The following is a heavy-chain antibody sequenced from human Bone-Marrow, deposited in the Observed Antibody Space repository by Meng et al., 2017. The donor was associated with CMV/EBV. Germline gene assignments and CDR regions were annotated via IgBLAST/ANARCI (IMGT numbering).Heavy chain of an antibody. CDR1: RFNVSSCG. V-gene: IGHV3-30*18. Sequence: SRFNVSSCGMYRSRQAPGRGLEWVAFISYDGNTKNYADSVESRFTISRDTSKNTLYLQMNSLKVEDTSVYYCAKGGAFTGIYYGEFDYWGQGALVTVSS. CDR3: AKGGAFTGIYYGEFDY. J-gene: IGHJ4*02. D-gene: IGHD1-26*01. CDR2: ISYDGNTK.